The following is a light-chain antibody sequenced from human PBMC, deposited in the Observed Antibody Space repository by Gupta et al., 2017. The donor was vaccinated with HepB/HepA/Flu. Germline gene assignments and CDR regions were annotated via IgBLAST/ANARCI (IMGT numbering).Light chain of an antibody. J-gene: IGKJ5*01. CDR2: DAS. CDR3: QQTYTSPIT. V-gene: IGKV1-39*01. Sequence: DIYMTQSPSSLSASLGDRVTITCQASQSITTFLVWYQHKPGKAPKLLIYDASSLQSGVSSRFSGSGSGTDFTLTISSLQPEDFATYYCQQTYTSPITFGQGTRLESK. CDR1: QSITTF.